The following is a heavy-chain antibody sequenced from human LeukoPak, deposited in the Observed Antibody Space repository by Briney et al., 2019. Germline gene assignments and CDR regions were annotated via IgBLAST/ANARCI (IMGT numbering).Heavy chain of an antibody. CDR3: ARDRRLSVAVAGN. Sequence: PGGSLRLSCAASGFTFSSYAMSWVRQAPGKGLEWVSAISGSGATTYYADSVKGRFTISRDNSKNPIYLQMNSLRAEDTAVYYCARDRRLSVAVAGNWGQGTLVTVSS. CDR1: GFTFSSYA. CDR2: ISGSGATT. D-gene: IGHD6-19*01. V-gene: IGHV3-23*01. J-gene: IGHJ4*02.